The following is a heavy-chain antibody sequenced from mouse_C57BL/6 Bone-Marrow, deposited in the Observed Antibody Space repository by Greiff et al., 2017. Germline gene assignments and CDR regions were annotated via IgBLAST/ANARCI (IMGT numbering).Heavy chain of an antibody. J-gene: IGHJ1*03. V-gene: IGHV5-4*01. CDR2: ISDGGSYT. D-gene: IGHD2-1*01. CDR3: AREGYYGNYVRWYFDV. Sequence: EVKLVESGGGLVKPGGSLKLSCAASGFTFSSYAMSWVRQTPEKRLEWVATISDGGSYTYYPDNVKGRFTISRDNAKNNLYLQMSQLKSEDTAMYYCAREGYYGNYVRWYFDVWGTGTTVTVSS. CDR1: GFTFSSYA.